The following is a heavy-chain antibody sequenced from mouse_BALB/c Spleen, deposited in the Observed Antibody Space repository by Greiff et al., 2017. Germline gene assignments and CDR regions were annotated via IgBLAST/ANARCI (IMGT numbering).Heavy chain of an antibody. V-gene: IGHV14-3*02. J-gene: IGHJ1*01. CDR1: GFNIKDTY. CDR3: ARSRYDWYFDV. Sequence: VQLQQSGAELVRSGASVKLSCTASGFNIKDTYMHWVKQRPEQGLEWIGRIDPANGNTKYDPKFQGKATITADTSSNTAYLQLSSLTSEDTAVYYCARSRYDWYFDVWGAGTTVTVSS. D-gene: IGHD2-14*01. CDR2: IDPANGNT.